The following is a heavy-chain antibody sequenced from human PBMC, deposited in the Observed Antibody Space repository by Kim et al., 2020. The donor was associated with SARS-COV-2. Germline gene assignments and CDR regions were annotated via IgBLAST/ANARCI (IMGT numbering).Heavy chain of an antibody. CDR2: ISSSSSYI. CDR1: GFTFSSYS. CDR3: ARDEVAKHYYYYGMDV. D-gene: IGHD5-12*01. J-gene: IGHJ6*02. V-gene: IGHV3-21*01. Sequence: GGSLRLSCAASGFTFSSYSMNWVRQAPGKGLEWVSSISSSSSYIYYADSVKGRFTISRDNAKNSLYLQMNSLRAEDTAVYYCARDEVAKHYYYYGMDVWGQGTTVTVSS.